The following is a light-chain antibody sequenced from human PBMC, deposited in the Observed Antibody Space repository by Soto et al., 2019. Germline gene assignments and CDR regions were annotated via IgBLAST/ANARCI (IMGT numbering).Light chain of an antibody. CDR2: DAS. V-gene: IGKV1-5*01. CDR3: LQYNGYYRT. CDR1: QSMRTY. Sequence: DIRMNQSPSSLSASVGDRVTITCRASQSMRTYLNWYQQKPGKAPNLLIFDASTLESGVPSRFSGSGSGTTFTLTISSLQSDDFATYYCLQYNGYYRTFGQGTKVDIK. J-gene: IGKJ1*01.